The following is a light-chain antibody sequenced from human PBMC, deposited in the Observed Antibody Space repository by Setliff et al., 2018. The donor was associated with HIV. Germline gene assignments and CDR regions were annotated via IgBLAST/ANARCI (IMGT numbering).Light chain of an antibody. CDR2: NNN. CDR3: AAWDDSPNGVV. Sequence: QSVLTQPPSASGTPGQRVTISCSGSSSNIGSNTVNWYQQLPGTAPTLLIYNNNQRPSGVPDRFSGSKSGTSASLAISGLQSEDEADYYCAAWDDSPNGVVFGGGTKVTVL. CDR1: SSNIGSNT. V-gene: IGLV1-44*01. J-gene: IGLJ2*01.